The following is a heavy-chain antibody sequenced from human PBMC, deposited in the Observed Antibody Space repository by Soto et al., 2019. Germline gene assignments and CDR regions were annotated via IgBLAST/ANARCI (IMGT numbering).Heavy chain of an antibody. D-gene: IGHD3-3*01. CDR2: ISSSSSTI. V-gene: IGHV3-48*02. J-gene: IGHJ5*02. CDR3: ARESRFLEWLSLNWFDP. Sequence: EVQLVESGGGLVQPGGSLRLSCAASGFTFSSYSMNWVRQAPGKGLEWVSYISSSSSTIYYADSVKGRFTISRDNAKNSLYLQMSRLRDQDTAVYYCARESRFLEWLSLNWFDPWGQGTLVTVSS. CDR1: GFTFSSYS.